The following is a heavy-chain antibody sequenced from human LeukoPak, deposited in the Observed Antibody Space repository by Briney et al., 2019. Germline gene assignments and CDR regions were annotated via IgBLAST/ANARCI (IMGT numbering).Heavy chain of an antibody. CDR2: IYHSGST. D-gene: IGHD3-10*01. CDR1: GGSISSYY. J-gene: IGHJ6*03. CDR3: ARARGYYYYMDV. Sequence: SETLSLTCTVSGGSISSYYWSLILQPPGQGLEWIGSIYHSGSTNYNPSLKSRVTISVHTSKTQFSLNLNSVTAADTAVYYCARARGYYYYMDVWGKGTTVTVSS. V-gene: IGHV4-59*08.